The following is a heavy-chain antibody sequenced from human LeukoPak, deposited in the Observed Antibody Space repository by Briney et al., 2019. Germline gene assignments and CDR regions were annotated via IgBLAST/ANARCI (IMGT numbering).Heavy chain of an antibody. Sequence: PGGSLRPSCAASGFTFSTYGMHGVRQAPGKGLGWGAVTWYDGSNKYYAESVKGRFTISRDNPKNTLYLQMNSLRVEDTAVYYCARVHWGNYYLNAFDIWGQGTMVTVSS. CDR3: ARVHWGNYYLNAFDI. J-gene: IGHJ3*02. V-gene: IGHV3-33*01. CDR1: GFTFSTYG. D-gene: IGHD3-10*01. CDR2: TWYDGSNK.